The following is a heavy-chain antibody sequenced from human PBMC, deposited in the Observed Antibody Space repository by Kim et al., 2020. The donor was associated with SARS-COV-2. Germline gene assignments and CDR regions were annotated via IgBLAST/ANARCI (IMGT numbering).Heavy chain of an antibody. CDR1: GFTFSSYA. J-gene: IGHJ4*02. CDR2: ISGSGGST. Sequence: GGSLRLSCAASGFTFSSYAMSWVRQAPGKGLEWVSAISGSGGSTYYADSVKGRFTISRDNSKNTLYLQMNSLRAEDTAVYYCAKDRANYDSSGYYRTWATDLDYWGQGTLVTVSS. D-gene: IGHD3-22*01. V-gene: IGHV3-23*01. CDR3: AKDRANYDSSGYYRTWATDLDY.